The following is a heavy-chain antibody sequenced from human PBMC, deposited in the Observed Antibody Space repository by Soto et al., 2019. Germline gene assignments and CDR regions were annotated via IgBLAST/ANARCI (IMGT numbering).Heavy chain of an antibody. CDR1: GYSLTSYW. CDR3: ARHGPYDSSGYSNYYYYGMDV. J-gene: IGHJ6*02. Sequence: PGESLKISCKGSGYSLTSYWIGWVRQMPGKGLEWMGIIYPGDSDTRYSPSFQGQVTISADKSISTAYLQWSSLKASDTAMYYCARHGPYDSSGYSNYYYYGMDVWGQGTTVTVSS. V-gene: IGHV5-51*01. D-gene: IGHD3-22*01. CDR2: IYPGDSDT.